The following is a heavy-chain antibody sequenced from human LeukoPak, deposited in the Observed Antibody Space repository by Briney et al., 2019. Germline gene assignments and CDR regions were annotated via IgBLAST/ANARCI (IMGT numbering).Heavy chain of an antibody. V-gene: IGHV4-31*03. Sequence: SETLSLTCTVSGGSISSGGYYWSWIRQHPGKGLEWIGYIYYSGSTYYNPSLKSRVTIPVDTSKNQFSLKLSSVTAADTAVYYCARGSLTYYDSSGYYYRAFDIWGQGTMVTVSS. CDR2: IYYSGST. D-gene: IGHD3-22*01. J-gene: IGHJ3*02. CDR3: ARGSLTYYDSSGYYYRAFDI. CDR1: GGSISSGGYY.